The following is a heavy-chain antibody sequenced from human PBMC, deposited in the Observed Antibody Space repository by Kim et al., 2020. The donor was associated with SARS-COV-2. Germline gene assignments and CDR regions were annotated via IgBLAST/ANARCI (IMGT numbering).Heavy chain of an antibody. CDR3: ARWPTPAD. Sequence: RGSTTYNPSLESRVTISVDKSKNQVSLKLSSVTAADTAVYYCARWPTPADWGQGTLVTVSS. J-gene: IGHJ4*02. CDR2: RGST. V-gene: IGHV4-4*02.